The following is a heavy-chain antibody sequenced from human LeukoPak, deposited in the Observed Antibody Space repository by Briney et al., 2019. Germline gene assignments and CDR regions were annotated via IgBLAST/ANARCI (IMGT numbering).Heavy chain of an antibody. CDR3: ARAVTYYDFWTHPKKNYYYYYYMDV. CDR2: INHSGST. V-gene: IGHV4-34*01. CDR1: GGSFSGYY. Sequence: SETLSLTCAVYGGSFSGYYWSWIRQPPGKGLEWIGEINHSGSTNYNPSLKSRVTISVDTSKNQFSLKLSSVTAVDTAVYYCARAVTYYDFWTHPKKNYYYYYYMDVWGKGTTVTVSS. J-gene: IGHJ6*03. D-gene: IGHD3-3*01.